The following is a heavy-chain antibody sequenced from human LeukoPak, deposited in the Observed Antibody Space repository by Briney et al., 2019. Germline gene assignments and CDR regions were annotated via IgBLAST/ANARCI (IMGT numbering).Heavy chain of an antibody. D-gene: IGHD1-26*01. CDR2: ISSSGSTI. J-gene: IGHJ6*03. Sequence: PGGSLRLSCAASGFTFSSYEMNWVRQAPGKGVEWVSYISSSGSTIYYADSVKGRFTISRDNAKNSLYLQMNSLRAEDTAVYYCARAYSERYGLGYYYMDVWGKGTTVTISS. CDR3: ARAYSERYGLGYYYMDV. CDR1: GFTFSSYE. V-gene: IGHV3-48*03.